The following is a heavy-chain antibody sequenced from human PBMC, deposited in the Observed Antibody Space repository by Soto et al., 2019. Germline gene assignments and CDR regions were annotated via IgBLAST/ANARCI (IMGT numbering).Heavy chain of an antibody. J-gene: IGHJ4*02. Sequence: EVQLVESGGAIVQPGGSLRLSCATSGFTFSSYPIHWVRHAPGKGPVWVSRITEDGSGTTYADSVKGRFTVTRDNAKNTMYLQMSCLGAEDTAVYHCVRGTNGWRGMDYWGQGTLVTVSS. CDR3: VRGTNGWRGMDY. CDR1: GFTFSSYP. CDR2: ITEDGSGT. D-gene: IGHD2-8*01. V-gene: IGHV3-74*01.